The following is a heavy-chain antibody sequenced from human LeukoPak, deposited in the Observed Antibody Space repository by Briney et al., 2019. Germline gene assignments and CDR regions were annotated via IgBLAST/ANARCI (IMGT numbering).Heavy chain of an antibody. J-gene: IGHJ4*02. CDR1: GFTFSSYS. CDR3: ARDLRLGVVRD. Sequence: PGGSLRLSCAASGFTFSSYSMSWVRQAPGKGLEWVSSISSSSSYIYYADLVRGRFTISRDNAKNSLYLQMNSLRAEDTAVYYCARDLRLGVVRDWGQGTLVTVSS. V-gene: IGHV3-21*01. D-gene: IGHD3-10*01. CDR2: ISSSSSYI.